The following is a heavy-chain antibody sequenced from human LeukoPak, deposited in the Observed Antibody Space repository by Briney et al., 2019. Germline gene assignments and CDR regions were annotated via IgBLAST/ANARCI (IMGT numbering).Heavy chain of an antibody. D-gene: IGHD3-22*01. Sequence: GGSLRLSCAASGFTFDDYAMHWVRQAPGKGLVWASLISGDGRSTYFADSVKGRFTISRDNSKNSLYLQMNSLRTEDTALYYCAKVYRYYDSSCQHWGQGTLVTVSS. J-gene: IGHJ1*01. CDR3: AKVYRYYDSSCQH. CDR2: ISGDGRST. CDR1: GFTFDDYA. V-gene: IGHV3-43*02.